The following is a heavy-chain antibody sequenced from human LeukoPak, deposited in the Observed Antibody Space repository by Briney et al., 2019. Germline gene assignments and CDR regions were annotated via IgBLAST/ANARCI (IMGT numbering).Heavy chain of an antibody. Sequence: AGGSLRLSCAASGFTFSSYGMTWVRQAPGKGLEWVSYISSSSSTIYYADSVKGRFTISRDNAKNTLYLQMNSLRAEDTAVYYCAKDHGTTVYYYFDYWGQGTLVTVSS. CDR1: GFTFSSYG. J-gene: IGHJ4*02. D-gene: IGHD4-17*01. V-gene: IGHV3-48*01. CDR2: ISSSSSTI. CDR3: AKDHGTTVYYYFDY.